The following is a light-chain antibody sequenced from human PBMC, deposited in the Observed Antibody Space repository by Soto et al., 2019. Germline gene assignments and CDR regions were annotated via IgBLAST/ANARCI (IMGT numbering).Light chain of an antibody. Sequence: EIVLTQSPGTLSLSPGERATLSCRASQSVSSNYLAWYQQKPGQAPRLLIYGASSRATGIPDRFSGSGSGTGFTLTISRLEPEDFAVYFCQQYGSSPPFTFGQGTKVDIK. CDR1: QSVSSNY. CDR3: QQYGSSPPFT. CDR2: GAS. V-gene: IGKV3-20*01. J-gene: IGKJ2*01.